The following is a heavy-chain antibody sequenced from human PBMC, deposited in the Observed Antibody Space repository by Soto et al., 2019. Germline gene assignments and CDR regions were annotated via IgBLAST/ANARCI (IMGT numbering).Heavy chain of an antibody. D-gene: IGHD2-15*01. CDR3: ARDRGGCSGGSCYSPGGAFDI. V-gene: IGHV3-33*01. J-gene: IGHJ3*02. Sequence: GGSLRLSCAASGFTFSSYGMHWVRQAPGKGLEWVAVIWYDGSNKYYADSVKGRFTISRDNSKNTLYLQMNSLRAEDTAVYYCARDRGGCSGGSCYSPGGAFDIWGQGTMVTVSS. CDR1: GFTFSSYG. CDR2: IWYDGSNK.